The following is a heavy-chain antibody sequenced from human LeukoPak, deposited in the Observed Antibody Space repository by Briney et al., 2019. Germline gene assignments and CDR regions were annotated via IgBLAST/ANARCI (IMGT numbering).Heavy chain of an antibody. D-gene: IGHD6-6*01. J-gene: IGHJ6*02. Sequence: GRSLRLSCAASGYTFSSYAMHWVRQAPGKGLEWVAVISYDGSNKYYADSVKGRFTISRDNSKNTLYLQMNSLRAEDTAVYYCARRAARFDWRVSYYYGMDVWGQGTTVTVSS. CDR1: GYTFSSYA. V-gene: IGHV3-30-3*01. CDR3: ARRAARFDWRVSYYYGMDV. CDR2: ISYDGSNK.